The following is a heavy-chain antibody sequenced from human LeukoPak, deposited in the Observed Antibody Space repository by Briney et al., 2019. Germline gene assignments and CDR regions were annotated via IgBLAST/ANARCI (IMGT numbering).Heavy chain of an antibody. Sequence: SETLSLTCTVSGGSISSYHWSWIRQPAGKGLEWIGRIYTSGSTNYNPSLKSRVTMSVDTSKNQFSLKLSSVTAADTAVYYCARDLSPARYYYDSSGYFDYWGQGTLVTVSS. CDR3: ARDLSPARYYYDSSGYFDY. CDR2: IYTSGST. CDR1: GGSISSYH. J-gene: IGHJ4*02. D-gene: IGHD3-22*01. V-gene: IGHV4-4*07.